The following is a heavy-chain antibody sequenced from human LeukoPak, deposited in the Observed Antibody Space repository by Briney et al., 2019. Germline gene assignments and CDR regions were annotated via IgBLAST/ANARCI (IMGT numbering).Heavy chain of an antibody. Sequence: GGSLRLSCAASGFIFGDYSMNWVRQPPGKGLEWISYIGIDSGNTKYADSVKGRFTISADNAKNSLYPQMNSLRVEDTAVYYCARDHNFAFDNWGQGTLVTVSS. V-gene: IGHV3-11*06. CDR2: IGIDSGNT. J-gene: IGHJ4*02. CDR3: ARDHNFAFDN. CDR1: GFIFGDYS. D-gene: IGHD5-24*01.